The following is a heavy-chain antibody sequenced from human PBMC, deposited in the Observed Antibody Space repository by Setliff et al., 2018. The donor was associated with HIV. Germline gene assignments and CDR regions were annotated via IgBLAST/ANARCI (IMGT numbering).Heavy chain of an antibody. D-gene: IGHD6-13*01. CDR2: IYTSGST. CDR1: GGSFSGYY. J-gene: IGHJ4*02. Sequence: ETLSLTCAVYGGSFSGYYWSWIRQPAGKGLEWIGRIYTSGSTNYNPSLKSRVTISVDTSKNQFSLNLSSVTAADTAVYYCARAISSSYDSTWHVYYFDYWGQGTLVTVSS. CDR3: ARAISSSYDSTWHVYYFDY. V-gene: IGHV4-59*10.